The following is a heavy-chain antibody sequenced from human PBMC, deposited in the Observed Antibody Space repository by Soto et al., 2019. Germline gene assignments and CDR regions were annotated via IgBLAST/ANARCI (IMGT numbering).Heavy chain of an antibody. J-gene: IGHJ6*03. CDR3: ARDDTNNYYYYYLDV. CDR1: GGTFSNYA. D-gene: IGHD3-22*01. CDR2: NNPLNSTT. V-gene: IGHV1-3*01. Sequence: VSVKVSCKAAGGTFSNYAIRWVRQAPGQRLEWMGWNNPLNSTTKYAQKFQGRVTITRDTSASTAYMELSSLRSEDTAVYYCARDDTNNYYYYYLDVWGKGTTVTVSS.